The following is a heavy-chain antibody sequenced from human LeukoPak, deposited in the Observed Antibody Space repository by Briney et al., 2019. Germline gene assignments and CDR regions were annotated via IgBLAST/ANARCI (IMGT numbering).Heavy chain of an antibody. V-gene: IGHV1-18*01. Sequence: GASVKVSCKASGCTFTSYGISWVRQAPGQGLEWMGWISAYNGNTNYAQKLQGRVTMTTDTSTSTAYMELRSLRSDDTAVYYCARDKAGGGVVVPAASSQYGMDVWGQGTTVTVSS. CDR2: ISAYNGNT. J-gene: IGHJ6*02. CDR1: GCTFTSYG. CDR3: ARDKAGGGVVVPAASSQYGMDV. D-gene: IGHD2-2*01.